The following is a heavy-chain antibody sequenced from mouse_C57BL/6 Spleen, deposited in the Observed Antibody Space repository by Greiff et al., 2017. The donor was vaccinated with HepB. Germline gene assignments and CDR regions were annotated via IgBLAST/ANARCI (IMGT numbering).Heavy chain of an antibody. CDR1: GYTFTDYY. CDR2: INPNNGGT. J-gene: IGHJ2*01. D-gene: IGHD3-2*02. CDR3: ARATAQSTRDYFDY. V-gene: IGHV1-26*01. Sequence: EVQLQQSGPELVKPGASVKISCKASGYTFTDYYMNWVKQSHGKSLEWIGDINPNNGGTSYNQKFKGKATLTVDKSSSTAYMELRSLTSEDSAVYYCARATAQSTRDYFDYWGQGTTLTVSS.